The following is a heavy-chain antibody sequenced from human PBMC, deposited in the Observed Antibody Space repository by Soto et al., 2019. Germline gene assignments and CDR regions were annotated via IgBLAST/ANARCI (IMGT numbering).Heavy chain of an antibody. J-gene: IGHJ2*01. CDR3: ATDFTRDYGGNSYFDL. CDR2: INSDGSST. V-gene: IGHV3-74*01. Sequence: PGGSLRLSCAASGFTFSSYWMHWVRQAPGKGLVWVSRINSDGSSTSYADSVKGRFTISRDNAKNTLYLQMNSLRAEDTAVYYCATDFTRDYGGNSYFDLWGRGTLVTVSS. D-gene: IGHD4-17*01. CDR1: GFTFSSYW.